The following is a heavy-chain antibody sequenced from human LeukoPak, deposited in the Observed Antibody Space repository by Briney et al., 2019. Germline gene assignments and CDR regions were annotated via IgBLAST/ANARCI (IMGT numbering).Heavy chain of an antibody. CDR3: ARIHRYCSGGACYVLDN. V-gene: IGHV4-59*02. CDR1: GGSVSGYY. Sequence: SETLTLTCVVSGGSVSGYYWGWIRQPPGRGLEWIGYVYYSGSTNYNPSFKSRITISVDTSRNQFSLQLSSVTAADTAVYYCARIHRYCSGGACYVLDNWGQGTLVAVSS. CDR2: VYYSGST. J-gene: IGHJ4*02. D-gene: IGHD2-15*01.